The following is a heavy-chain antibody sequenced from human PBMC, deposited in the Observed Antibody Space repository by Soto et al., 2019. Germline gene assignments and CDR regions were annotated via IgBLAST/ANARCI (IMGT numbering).Heavy chain of an antibody. CDR1: GFTFSSYW. CDR2: IKQDGSEK. V-gene: IGHV3-7*01. J-gene: IGHJ6*03. Sequence: GGSLRLSCAASGFTFSSYWMSWVRQAPGKGLEWVANIKQDGSEKYYVDSVKGRFTISRDNAKNSLYLQMNSLRAEDTAVYYCASQPYYYYMDVWGKGTTVTVSS. CDR3: ASQPYYYYMDV.